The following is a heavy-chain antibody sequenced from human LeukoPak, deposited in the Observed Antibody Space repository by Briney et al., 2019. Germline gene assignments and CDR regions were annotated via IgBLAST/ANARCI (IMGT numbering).Heavy chain of an antibody. V-gene: IGHV4-38-2*01. J-gene: IGHJ4*02. CDR3: WMVVGGAAVAGTGKYYFDY. Sequence: SETLSLTCAVSGDSISRSYYWGGIRPPPGKGLEWIGSLYHSGNTYYNPSLKSRVTISVYTSKNPFSLKLNSVTAADTAVYYCWMVVGGAAVAGTGKYYFDYWGQGTLVTVSS. D-gene: IGHD6-19*01. CDR2: LYHSGNT. CDR1: GDSISRSYY.